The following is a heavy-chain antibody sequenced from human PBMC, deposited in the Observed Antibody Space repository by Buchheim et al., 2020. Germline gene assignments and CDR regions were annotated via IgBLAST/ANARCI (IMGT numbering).Heavy chain of an antibody. J-gene: IGHJ3*02. CDR2: IYSGGST. CDR3: ASHLRYDSSGDGDAFDI. V-gene: IGHV3-66*01. D-gene: IGHD3-22*01. CDR1: GFTVSSNY. Sequence: EVQLVESGGGLVQPGGSLRLSCAASGFTVSSNYMSWVRQAPGKGLEWVSVIYSGGSTYYADSVKGRFTISRDNSKNTLYLQMNSLRAEDTAVYYCASHLRYDSSGDGDAFDIWGQGT.